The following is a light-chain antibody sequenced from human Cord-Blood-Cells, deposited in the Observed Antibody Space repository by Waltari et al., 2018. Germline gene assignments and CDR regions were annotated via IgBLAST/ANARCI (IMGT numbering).Light chain of an antibody. Sequence: QSALTQPASVSGSTGQSITISCTGTSSDVGGYNYVSWYQQHPGKAPTLMIYDVSNRPSGVSNRFSGAKSGNTASLTISGLQAEDEADYYCSSYTSSSTWVFGGGTKLTVL. J-gene: IGLJ3*02. CDR2: DVS. CDR1: SSDVGGYNY. V-gene: IGLV2-14*01. CDR3: SSYTSSSTWV.